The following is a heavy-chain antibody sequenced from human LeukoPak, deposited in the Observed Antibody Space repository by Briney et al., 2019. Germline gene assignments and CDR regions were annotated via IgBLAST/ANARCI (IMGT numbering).Heavy chain of an antibody. D-gene: IGHD1-14*01. J-gene: IGHJ4*02. CDR2: IRSKAFGGAI. CDR1: GFNFGNYA. V-gene: IGHV3-49*04. Sequence: GGSLRLSCTASGFNFGNYAMSWVRQAPGKGLEWLGFIRSKAFGGAIEYDPPVDGRFTISRDDSKSIAYLQMTSLKTEDTATYFCTREVDGMSAYWGQGTLVTVSS. CDR3: TREVDGMSAY.